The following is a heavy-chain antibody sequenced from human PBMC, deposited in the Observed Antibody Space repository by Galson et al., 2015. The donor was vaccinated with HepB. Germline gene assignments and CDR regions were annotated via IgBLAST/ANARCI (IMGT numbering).Heavy chain of an antibody. CDR1: GFTFSNNA. D-gene: IGHD3-22*01. Sequence: SLRLSCAASGFTFSNNAMNWVRQAPGKGLEWVSGISGSAGSTYYADSVKGRFTISRDNSKNTLNLQVSSLRADDTAVYYCARDRHDRGGLHLDYWGRGTLVTVSS. V-gene: IGHV3-23*01. J-gene: IGHJ4*02. CDR2: ISGSAGST. CDR3: ARDRHDRGGLHLDY.